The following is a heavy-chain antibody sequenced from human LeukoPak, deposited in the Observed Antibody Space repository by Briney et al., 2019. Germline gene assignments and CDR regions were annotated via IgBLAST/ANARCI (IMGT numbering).Heavy chain of an antibody. D-gene: IGHD6-19*01. CDR1: GGSISSYY. J-gene: IGHJ3*02. V-gene: IGHV4-59*12. CDR2: IYYSGYT. Sequence: SETLSLTCTVSGGSISSYYWSWIRQPPGKGLKWIGNIYYSGYTTYNPSLKSRVTISVDTSKNQFSLKLSSVTAADTAVYYCARGRSRGYSSGWYNAFDIWGQGTMVTVSS. CDR3: ARGRSRGYSSGWYNAFDI.